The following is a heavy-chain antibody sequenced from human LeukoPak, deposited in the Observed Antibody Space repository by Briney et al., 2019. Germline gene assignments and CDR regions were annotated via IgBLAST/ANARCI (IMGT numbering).Heavy chain of an antibody. CDR2: IYTDGRT. V-gene: IGHV3-53*01. CDR1: GFAVSGNY. J-gene: IGHJ4*02. D-gene: IGHD6-19*01. Sequence: PGGSLRLSCAASGFAVSGNYMSWVGQAPGKGLEWVSVIYTDGRTYYADSVKGRFTISRDISKNTLFLQMTSLRAEDTAEYYCAKLKGWYGDGYFDYWGQGTLVTVSS. CDR3: AKLKGWYGDGYFDY.